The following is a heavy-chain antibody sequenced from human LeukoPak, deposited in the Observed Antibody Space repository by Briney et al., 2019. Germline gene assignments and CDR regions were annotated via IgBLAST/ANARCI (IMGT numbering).Heavy chain of an antibody. V-gene: IGHV3-53*01. CDR1: GFTFSSYS. Sequence: GGSLRLSCAASGFTFSSYSMNWVRQAPGKGLEWVSVIYSGGSTYYADSVKGRFTISRDNSKNTLYLQMNSLRAEDTAVYYCARVFHRNISWGQGTLVTVSS. D-gene: IGHD2/OR15-2a*01. J-gene: IGHJ4*02. CDR2: IYSGGST. CDR3: ARVFHRNIS.